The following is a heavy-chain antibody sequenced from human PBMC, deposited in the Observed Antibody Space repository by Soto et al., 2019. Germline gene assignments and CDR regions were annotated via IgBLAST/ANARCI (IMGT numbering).Heavy chain of an antibody. CDR3: AYYPVVRSCGWFDP. D-gene: IGHD2-21*01. CDR1: GFTFSSYW. CDR2: IKQDGSEK. J-gene: IGHJ5*02. V-gene: IGHV3-7*01. Sequence: GGSLRLSCAASGFTFSSYWMSWVRQAPGKGLEWVANIKQDGSEKYYVDSVKGRFTISRDNAKNSLYLQMNSLRAEDTAVYYCAYYPVVRSCGWFDPWGQGTLVTVSS.